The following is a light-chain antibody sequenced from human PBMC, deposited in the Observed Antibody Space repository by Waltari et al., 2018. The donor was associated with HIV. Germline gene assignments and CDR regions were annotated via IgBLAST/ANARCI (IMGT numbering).Light chain of an antibody. CDR3: QVWDTSTDHAV. CDR2: DAP. CDR1: HIGSKS. Sequence: SYVLTPPPSVSVAPGPPASVTCGGLHIGSKSVHWYQQMPPQAPGQVAHDAPARPSGIFGRFSGSNSGNTATLTITGVEAGDEADYYCQVWDTSTDHAVFGGGAMLTVL. V-gene: IGLV3-21*02. J-gene: IGLJ3*02.